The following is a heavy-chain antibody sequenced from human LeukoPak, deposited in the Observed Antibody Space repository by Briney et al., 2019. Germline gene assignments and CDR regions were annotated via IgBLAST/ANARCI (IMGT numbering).Heavy chain of an antibody. CDR1: GGSISNYY. J-gene: IGHJ4*02. CDR3: ARHRPKGSYPLDS. Sequence: PSETLSLTCTVSGGSISNYYWSWLRQPPGKGLEWIGHIYSTGSTTYSPSLKSRVIMSADTSKNQFSLKVTSVTAADTAVYYCARHRPKGSYPLDSWGQGALVTVSS. V-gene: IGHV4-59*08. CDR2: IYSTGST.